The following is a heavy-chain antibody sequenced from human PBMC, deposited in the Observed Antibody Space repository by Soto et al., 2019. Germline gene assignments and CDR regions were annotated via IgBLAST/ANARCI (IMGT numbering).Heavy chain of an antibody. CDR3: ARAYGSGSHYYYGMDV. Sequence: ASVKVSCKASGYTFTSYDINWVRQATGQGLEWMGWMNPNSGNTGYAQKFQGRVTMTRNTSISTAYMELSSLRSEDTAVYYCARAYGSGSHYYYGMDVWGQGTTVTVSS. D-gene: IGHD3-10*01. V-gene: IGHV1-8*01. CDR1: GYTFTSYD. J-gene: IGHJ6*02. CDR2: MNPNSGNT.